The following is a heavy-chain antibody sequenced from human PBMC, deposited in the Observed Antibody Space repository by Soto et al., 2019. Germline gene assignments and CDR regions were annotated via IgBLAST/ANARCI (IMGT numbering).Heavy chain of an antibody. J-gene: IGHJ6*02. Sequence: GGSLRLSCAASGFTFSSYGMHWVRQAPGKGLEWVAVISYYGSNKYYAASVKGRFTISRDNSKNTLYLQMNSLRAEDTAVYYCAKGPPWYSPYYYYSMDVWGQGTTVTVSS. D-gene: IGHD1-1*01. CDR1: GFTFSSYG. CDR3: AKGPPWYSPYYYYSMDV. V-gene: IGHV3-30*18. CDR2: ISYYGSNK.